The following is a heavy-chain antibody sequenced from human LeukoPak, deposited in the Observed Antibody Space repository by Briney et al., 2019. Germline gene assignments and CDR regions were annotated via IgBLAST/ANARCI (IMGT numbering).Heavy chain of an antibody. CDR1: GGSISSSSYY. Sequence: SETLSLTCTVSGGSISSSSYYWGWIRQPPGKGLEWIGSIYYSGSTYYNPSLKSRVTISVDTSKNQFSLKLSSVTAADTAVYYCARGLSYDSRDYWGQGTLVTVSS. J-gene: IGHJ4*02. CDR3: ARGLSYDSRDY. D-gene: IGHD3-22*01. CDR2: IYYSGST. V-gene: IGHV4-39*07.